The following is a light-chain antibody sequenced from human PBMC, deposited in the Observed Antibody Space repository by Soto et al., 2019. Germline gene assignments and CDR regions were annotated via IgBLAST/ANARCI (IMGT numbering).Light chain of an antibody. V-gene: IGLV1-51*01. CDR1: NSNIGNNY. Sequence: QSVLTQPPSVSAAPGQKVTISCSGSNSNIGNNYVSWYQQAPGTAPKLLIYNNDKRPSGIPDRFSGSWSGTSATLGITGLQTGDEADYYCGTWDTGLSAGVFGGGTKVTVL. CDR3: GTWDTGLSAGV. J-gene: IGLJ2*01. CDR2: NND.